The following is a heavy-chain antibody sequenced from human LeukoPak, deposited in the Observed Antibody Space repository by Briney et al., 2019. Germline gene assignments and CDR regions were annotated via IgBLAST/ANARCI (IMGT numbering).Heavy chain of an antibody. V-gene: IGHV3-30-3*01. CDR2: ISYDGSNK. Sequence: GGSLRLSCAASGFTFSSYAMHWVRQAPGKGLEWVAVISYDGSNKYYADSVKGRFTISRDNSKNTLYLQMNSLRAEDTAVYYCARESGYYDSSGASDYWGQGTLVTVSS. CDR1: GFTFSSYA. CDR3: ARESGYYDSSGASDY. J-gene: IGHJ4*02. D-gene: IGHD3-22*01.